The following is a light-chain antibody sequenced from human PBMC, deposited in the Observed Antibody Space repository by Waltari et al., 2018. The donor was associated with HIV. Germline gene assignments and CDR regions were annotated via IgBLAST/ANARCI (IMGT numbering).Light chain of an antibody. CDR3: QAWDSNTAGAV. J-gene: IGLJ2*01. CDR2: QNT. Sequence: SYALNQQPSVSVSPGHTASITCSGEKLGDKYACWYQQKPGQSPVLVIYQNTKRPSGIPERFSGSNSGNTATLTSSGTQAMDEADYYCQAWDSNTAGAVFGGGTKLTVL. CDR1: KLGDKY. V-gene: IGLV3-1*01.